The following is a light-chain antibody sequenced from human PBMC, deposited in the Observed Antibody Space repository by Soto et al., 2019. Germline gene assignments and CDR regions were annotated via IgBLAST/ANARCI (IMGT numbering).Light chain of an antibody. CDR3: QQRSNWPPIT. CDR1: QSVSSY. CDR2: DAS. V-gene: IGKV3-11*01. J-gene: IGKJ5*01. Sequence: EIVLTQSPATLSLSPGERATLSCMARQSVSSYLAWYQQKPGQAPRLLIYDASNRATGSPARFSGSESGTDLTLTISSLEPEDFAVYYCQQRSNWPPITFGQGTRLEIK.